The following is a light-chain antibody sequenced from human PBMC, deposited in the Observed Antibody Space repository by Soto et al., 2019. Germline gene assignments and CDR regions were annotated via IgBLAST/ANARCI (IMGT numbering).Light chain of an antibody. V-gene: IGLV2-14*01. Sequence: QSALSQPASVSGSPGQSITISCTGTSNDVGYYNYVSWYQQHPGQAPKLMISEVTTRPSGVSNRFSGSKSGNTASLTISGLQAEDEADYYCSSYTSSSTPWVVFGGGTQLTVL. J-gene: IGLJ2*01. CDR2: EVT. CDR3: SSYTSSSTPWVV. CDR1: SNDVGYYNY.